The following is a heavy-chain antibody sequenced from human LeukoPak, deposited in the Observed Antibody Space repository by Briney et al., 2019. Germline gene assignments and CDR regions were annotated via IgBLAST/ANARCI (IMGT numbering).Heavy chain of an antibody. V-gene: IGHV1-2*02. J-gene: IGHJ3*02. CDR1: GYTFTGYY. CDR2: INPNSGGT. Sequence: EASVKVSCKASGYTFTGYYIHWVRQAPGQGPEWMGWINPNSGGTNYAQKFQGRVTMTRDTSTSTAYMELSSLRSDDTAVYYCARDFTAKAFDIWGQGTMVNVSS. CDR3: ARDFTAKAFDI. D-gene: IGHD3-16*01.